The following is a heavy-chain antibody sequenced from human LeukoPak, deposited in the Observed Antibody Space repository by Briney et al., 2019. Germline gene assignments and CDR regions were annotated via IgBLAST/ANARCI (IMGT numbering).Heavy chain of an antibody. Sequence: ASVKVSCKASGYTFTSYGISWVRQAPGQGLEWMGWISAYNGNTNYAQKLQGRVTMTTDTSTSTAYMELRSLRSDDTAVYYCARVSEVAVAAPFDYWGQGTLVTVSS. D-gene: IGHD6-19*01. CDR2: ISAYNGNT. CDR1: GYTFTSYG. J-gene: IGHJ4*02. CDR3: ARVSEVAVAAPFDY. V-gene: IGHV1-18*01.